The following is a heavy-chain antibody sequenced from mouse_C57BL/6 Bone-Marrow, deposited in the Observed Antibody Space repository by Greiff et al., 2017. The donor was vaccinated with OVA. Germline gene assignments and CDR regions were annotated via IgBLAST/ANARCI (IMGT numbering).Heavy chain of an antibody. CDR1: GYTFTDYN. J-gene: IGHJ2*01. Sequence: EVQLQESGPELVKPGASVKIPCKASGYTFTDYNMDWVKQSHGKSLEWIGDINPNNGGTIYNQKFKGKATLTVDKSSSTAYMELRSLTSEDTAVYYCARRIYYGYDDYFDYWGQGTTLTVSS. CDR3: ARRIYYGYDDYFDY. CDR2: INPNNGGT. V-gene: IGHV1-18*01. D-gene: IGHD2-2*01.